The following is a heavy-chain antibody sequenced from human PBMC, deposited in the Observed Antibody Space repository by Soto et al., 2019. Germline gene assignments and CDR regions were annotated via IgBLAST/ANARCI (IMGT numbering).Heavy chain of an antibody. CDR1: GGSISSSSYY. D-gene: IGHD6-13*01. CDR3: ARFHYSSSWYF. V-gene: IGHV4-39*01. J-gene: IGHJ4*02. CDR2: IYYSGST. Sequence: QLQLQESGPGLVKPSETLSLTCTGSGGSISSSSYYWGWIRQPPGKGLEWIGSIYYSGSTYYNPSLKSRVTISVDTSKNQFSLKLSSVTAADTAVYYCARFHYSSSWYFWGQGTLVTVSS.